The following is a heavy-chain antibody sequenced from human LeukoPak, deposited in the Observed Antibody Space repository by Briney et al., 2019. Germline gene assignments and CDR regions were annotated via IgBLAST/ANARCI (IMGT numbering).Heavy chain of an antibody. CDR1: GGTFSSYA. D-gene: IGHD1-26*01. J-gene: IGHJ4*02. Sequence: ASVKVSCKASGGTFSSYAISWVRQAPGQGLEWMGGIIPIFGTANYAQKFQGRVTITADESTSTAYMELSSLRSEDTAVYYCTTPIGELLPIVWGQGTLVTVSS. V-gene: IGHV1-69*13. CDR2: IIPIFGTA. CDR3: TTPIGELLPIV.